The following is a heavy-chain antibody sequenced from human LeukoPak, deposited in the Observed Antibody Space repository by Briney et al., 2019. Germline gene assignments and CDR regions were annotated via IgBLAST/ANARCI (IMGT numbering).Heavy chain of an antibody. CDR2: ISSSSSYI. D-gene: IGHD3-3*01. CDR1: GFTFSSYS. V-gene: IGHV3-21*04. J-gene: IGHJ3*02. Sequence: GGSLRLSCAASGFTFSSYSMNWVRQAPGKGLEWVSSISSSSSYIYYADSVKGRFTISRDNAKNSLYLQMNSLSAEDTALYYCAKVEWPDAFSIWGQGTMVTVSS. CDR3: AKVEWPDAFSI.